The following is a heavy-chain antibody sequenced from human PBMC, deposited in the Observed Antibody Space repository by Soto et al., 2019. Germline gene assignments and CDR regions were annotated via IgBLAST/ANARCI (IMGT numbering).Heavy chain of an antibody. CDR1: GFTFSSYS. D-gene: IGHD6-6*01. CDR3: ARVRAARPLLFPNDAFDI. J-gene: IGHJ3*02. CDR2: ISSSSTI. Sequence: GGSLRLSCAASGFTFSSYSMNWVRQAPGKGLEWVSYISSSSTIYYADSVKGRFTISRDNAKNSLYLQMNSLRDEDTAVYYCARVRAARPLLFPNDAFDIWGQGTMVT. V-gene: IGHV3-48*02.